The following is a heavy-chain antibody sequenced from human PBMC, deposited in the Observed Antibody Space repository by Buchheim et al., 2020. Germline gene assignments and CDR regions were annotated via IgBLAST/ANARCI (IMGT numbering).Heavy chain of an antibody. V-gene: IGHV3-30-3*01. D-gene: IGHD6-13*01. Sequence: QVQLVESGGGVVQPGRSLRLSCAASGFTFSSYAMHWVRQAPGKGLEWVAVISYDGSNKYYADSVQGRFTISRDNSKNTLYLQMNSLRAEDTAVYYCAGDGPPGAAEKLYYYGMDVWGQGTT. J-gene: IGHJ6*02. CDR1: GFTFSSYA. CDR3: AGDGPPGAAEKLYYYGMDV. CDR2: ISYDGSNK.